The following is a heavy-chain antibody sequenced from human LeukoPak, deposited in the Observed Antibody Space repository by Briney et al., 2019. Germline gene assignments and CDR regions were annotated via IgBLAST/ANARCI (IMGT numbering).Heavy chain of an antibody. J-gene: IGHJ4*02. D-gene: IGHD1-26*01. CDR3: ARSPLATTLDDY. CDR1: GGTFSSYP. V-gene: IGHV1-69*13. Sequence: SVKVSCKASGGTFSSYPFTWVRQAPGQGLEWMGEITPIFGAANYAQTFQGRVTTTADVSTSTAYMELSSLRSEDTAVYYCARSPLATTLDDYWGQGTLVTVSS. CDR2: ITPIFGAA.